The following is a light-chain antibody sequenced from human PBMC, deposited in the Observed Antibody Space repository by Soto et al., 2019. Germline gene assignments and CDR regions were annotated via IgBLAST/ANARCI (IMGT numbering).Light chain of an antibody. CDR2: GAS. Sequence: EIVLTQSPGTLSLSPGESATLSCRASQSVSSNYLGWYQQRPGQAPRLLIYGASTRATGIPARFSGSGSGTEFTLTISSLQSEDFAVYYCQQYNILPRTFGQGTKVDIK. V-gene: IGKV3-15*01. CDR1: QSVSSN. CDR3: QQYNILPRT. J-gene: IGKJ1*01.